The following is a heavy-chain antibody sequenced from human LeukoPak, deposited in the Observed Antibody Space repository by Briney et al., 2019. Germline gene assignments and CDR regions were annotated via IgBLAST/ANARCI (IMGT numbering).Heavy chain of an antibody. V-gene: IGHV4-39*01. CDR3: ARRVQYSSGWYRYFDY. CDR1: GGSISSISSNNYH. D-gene: IGHD6-19*01. CDR2: IYYSGST. J-gene: IGHJ4*02. Sequence: SETLSLTCIVSGGSISSISSNNYHWGWIRQPPGKGLEWIGSIYYSGSTYYNPSLKSRVTISVDTSKNQFSLKLSSVTAADTAVYYCARRVQYSSGWYRYFDYWGQGTLVTVSS.